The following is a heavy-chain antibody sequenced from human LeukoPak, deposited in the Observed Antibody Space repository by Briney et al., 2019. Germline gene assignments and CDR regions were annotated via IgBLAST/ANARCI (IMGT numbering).Heavy chain of an antibody. V-gene: IGHV1-69*13. J-gene: IGHJ4*02. D-gene: IGHD5-24*01. CDR2: IIPIFGTA. Sequence: GASVKVSCKASGGTFSSYAISWVRQAPGQGLEWMGGIIPIFGTANYAQKFQGRVTITADESTSTAYMELSSLRSEDTAVYYCARGIDGYNYVGNFDYWGQGTLVTVSS. CDR1: GGTFSSYA. CDR3: ARGIDGYNYVGNFDY.